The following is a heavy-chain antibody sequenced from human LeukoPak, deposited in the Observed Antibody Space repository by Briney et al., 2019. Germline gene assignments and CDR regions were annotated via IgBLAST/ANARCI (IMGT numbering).Heavy chain of an antibody. D-gene: IGHD6-6*01. CDR3: ARATRWSSSSPDY. J-gene: IGHJ4*02. CDR2: IYPGDSDT. Sequence: GESLKISCKGSGYSFTSYWMGWVRQMPGKGLEWMGIIYPGDSDTRYSPSFQGQVTISADKSISTAYLQWSSLKASDTAMYYCARATRWSSSSPDYWGQGTLVTVSS. CDR1: GYSFTSYW. V-gene: IGHV5-51*01.